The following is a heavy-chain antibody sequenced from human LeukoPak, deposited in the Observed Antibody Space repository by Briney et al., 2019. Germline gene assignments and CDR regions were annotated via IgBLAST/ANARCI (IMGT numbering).Heavy chain of an antibody. CDR1: GFTFSSYG. V-gene: IGHV3-30*03. CDR3: AREGYYGSGSPPSLYFDY. Sequence: GGSLRLSCAASGFTFSSYGMHWVRQAPAKGLEWVAIISYDGSNKYYADSVKGRFTISRDNSKNTLYLQMNSLRPEDTAIYYCAREGYYGSGSPPSLYFDYWGQGTLVTVSS. J-gene: IGHJ4*02. CDR2: ISYDGSNK. D-gene: IGHD3-10*01.